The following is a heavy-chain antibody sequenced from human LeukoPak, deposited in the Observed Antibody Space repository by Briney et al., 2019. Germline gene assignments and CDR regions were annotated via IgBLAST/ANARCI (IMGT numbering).Heavy chain of an antibody. CDR2: ISYDGSNK. V-gene: IGHV3-30*04. Sequence: PGRSLRLSCAASGFTFSSYAMHWVRQAPGKGLEWVAVISYDGSNKYYADSVKGRFTISRDNSKNTLYLQMNSLRAEDTAVYYCARDRFPLATVTRGFDPWGQGALVTVSS. D-gene: IGHD4-17*01. CDR1: GFTFSSYA. J-gene: IGHJ5*02. CDR3: ARDRFPLATVTRGFDP.